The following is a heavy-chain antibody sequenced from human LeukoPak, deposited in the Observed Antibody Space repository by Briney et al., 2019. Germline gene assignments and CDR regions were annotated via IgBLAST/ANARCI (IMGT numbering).Heavy chain of an antibody. Sequence: GGSLRLSCAASGFTFSSYGINWVRQAPGKGLEWVAFIPYDGSNKYYADSVKGRFTISRDNSKNTLYLQMNSLRAEDMAVYYCAKDSSYSSSFFDYWGQGTLVTVSS. D-gene: IGHD6-6*01. CDR1: GFTFSSYG. CDR3: AKDSSYSSSFFDY. J-gene: IGHJ4*02. CDR2: IPYDGSNK. V-gene: IGHV3-30*02.